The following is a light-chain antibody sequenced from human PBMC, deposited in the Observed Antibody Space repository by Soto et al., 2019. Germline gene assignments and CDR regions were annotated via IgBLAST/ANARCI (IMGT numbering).Light chain of an antibody. Sequence: EIVLTQSPGSLSLSPGEIATLSCRASQSVSSNYLAWYQQKPGQAPRLLIYCASSRATGIPDRFSGSGSGTDFTLTISRLEPEDFAVYYCQQYGGSPRTFGQGTKVESK. CDR3: QQYGGSPRT. CDR1: QSVSSNY. J-gene: IGKJ1*01. V-gene: IGKV3-20*01. CDR2: CAS.